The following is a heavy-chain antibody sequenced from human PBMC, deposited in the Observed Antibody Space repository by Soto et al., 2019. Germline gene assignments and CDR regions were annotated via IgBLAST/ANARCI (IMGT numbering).Heavy chain of an antibody. V-gene: IGHV3-30-3*01. CDR3: AREGYSYGPLDY. D-gene: IGHD5-18*01. CDR2: ISYDGSNK. J-gene: IGHJ4*02. Sequence: LRLSCAASGFTFSSYAMHWVRQAPGKGLEWVAVISYDGSNKYYADSVKGRFTISRDNSKNTPYLQMNSLRAEDTAVYYCAREGYSYGPLDYWGQGTLVTVSS. CDR1: GFTFSSYA.